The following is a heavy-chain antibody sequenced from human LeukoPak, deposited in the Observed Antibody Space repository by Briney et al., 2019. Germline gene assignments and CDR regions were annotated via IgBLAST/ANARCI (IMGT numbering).Heavy chain of an antibody. V-gene: IGHV1-18*01. CDR2: ISAYNGNT. D-gene: IGHD5-24*01. Sequence: ASVKVSCKASGYTFTSYGISWVRQAPGQGLEWMGWISAYNGNTNYAQKLQGRVTMTRDTSISTAYMELSRLTSDDTAVYYCARDRGDGYNAYYFDYWGQGTLVTVSS. J-gene: IGHJ4*02. CDR3: ARDRGDGYNAYYFDY. CDR1: GYTFTSYG.